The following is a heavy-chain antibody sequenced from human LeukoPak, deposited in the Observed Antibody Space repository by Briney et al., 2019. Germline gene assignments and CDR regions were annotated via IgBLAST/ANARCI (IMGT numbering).Heavy chain of an antibody. D-gene: IGHD5-18*01. J-gene: IGHJ4*02. V-gene: IGHV4-34*01. CDR3: ARRGLLSTARPRLFDY. CDR2: INHSGST. Sequence: SETLSLTCAVYGGSFSGYYWSWIRQPPGKGLEWIGEINHSGSTNYNPSLKSRVTISVDTSKNQFSLKLSSVTAADTAVYYCARRGLLSTARPRLFDYWGQGTLVTVSS. CDR1: GGSFSGYY.